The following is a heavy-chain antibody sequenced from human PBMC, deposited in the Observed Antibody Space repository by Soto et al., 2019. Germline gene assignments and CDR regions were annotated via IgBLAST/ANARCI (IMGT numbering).Heavy chain of an antibody. D-gene: IGHD6-13*01. CDR1: GFTFNNFW. J-gene: IGHJ3*02. CDR2: INQDGNEK. CDR3: ARDWYRAFDM. Sequence: PGGSLRLSCAASGFTFNNFWMSWVRQAPGRGLESVANINQDGNEKYYVDSVKGRFTISRDNTKNSLYLQVNSLRAEDTAIYYCARDWYRAFDMWGQGTMVTVSS. V-gene: IGHV3-7*01.